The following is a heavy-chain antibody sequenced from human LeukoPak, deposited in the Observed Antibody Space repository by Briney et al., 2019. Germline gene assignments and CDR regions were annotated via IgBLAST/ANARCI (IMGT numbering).Heavy chain of an antibody. V-gene: IGHV3-48*03. CDR1: GFTFSSYE. CDR3: ARDRYDSSGIFDY. Sequence: GGSLRLSCAASGFTFSSYEMTWVRQAPGKGLEWVSYISSSGSTIYYADSVKGRFTISRDNAKNSLYLQMNSLRAEDTAVYYCARDRYDSSGIFDYWGQGTLVTVSS. CDR2: ISSSGSTI. D-gene: IGHD3-22*01. J-gene: IGHJ4*02.